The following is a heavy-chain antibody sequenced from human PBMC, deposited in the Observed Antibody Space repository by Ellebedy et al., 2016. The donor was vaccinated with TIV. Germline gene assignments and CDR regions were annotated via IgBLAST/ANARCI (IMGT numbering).Heavy chain of an antibody. J-gene: IGHJ4*02. CDR2: IWYDGSNT. V-gene: IGHV3-33*01. D-gene: IGHD3-22*01. Sequence: PGGSLRLSCAASGFTFSSYGMHWVRPAPGKGLEWVAVIWYDGSNTSYADSVKGRFTISRDNSKNTLYLQMNSLRAEDTAVYYCARDAEYYYDSSGYYFDYWGQGTLVTVSS. CDR3: ARDAEYYYDSSGYYFDY. CDR1: GFTFSSYG.